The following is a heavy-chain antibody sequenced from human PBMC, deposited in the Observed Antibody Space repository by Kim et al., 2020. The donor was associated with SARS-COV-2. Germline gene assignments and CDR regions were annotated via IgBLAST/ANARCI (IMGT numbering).Heavy chain of an antibody. CDR1: GYTFTSYG. J-gene: IGHJ3*02. CDR3: ARNSAQYVAAAGTRAFDI. CDR2: ISAYNGNT. D-gene: IGHD6-13*01. Sequence: ASVKVSCKASGYTFTSYGISWVRQAPGQGLEWMGWISAYNGNTNYAQKLQGRVTMTTDTSTSTAYMELRSLRSDDTAVYYCARNSAQYVAAAGTRAFDIWGQGTMVTVSS. V-gene: IGHV1-18*01.